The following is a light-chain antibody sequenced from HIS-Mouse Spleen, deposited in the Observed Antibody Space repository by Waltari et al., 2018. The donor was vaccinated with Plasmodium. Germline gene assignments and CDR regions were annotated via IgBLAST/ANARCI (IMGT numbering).Light chain of an antibody. CDR3: CSYAGSYTLV. CDR2: DVR. Sequence: QSSPTQPRSVSGSPGPSATLSCTRTSSHVGGSNSVSRYQQHPGKAPKLMMYDVRKRPSGVPDRFSGSKSGNTASLTSSGLQAEDEADYYCCSYAGSYTLVFGGGTKLTVL. V-gene: IGLV2-11*01. J-gene: IGLJ2*01. CDR1: SSHVGGSNS.